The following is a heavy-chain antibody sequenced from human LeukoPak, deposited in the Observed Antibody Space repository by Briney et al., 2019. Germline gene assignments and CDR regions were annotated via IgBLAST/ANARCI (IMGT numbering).Heavy chain of an antibody. CDR3: ARGPFYYDSSGYPHYFDY. D-gene: IGHD3-22*01. CDR1: GYTFTGYY. J-gene: IGHJ4*02. CDR2: INPNSGGT. V-gene: IGHV1-2*02. Sequence: ASVKVSCKASGYTFTGYYMHWVRQAPGQGLEWMGWINPNSGGTNYAQKFQGRVTMTRDTSISTAYMELSRLRSEDTAVYYCARGPFYYDSSGYPHYFDYWGQGTLVTVSS.